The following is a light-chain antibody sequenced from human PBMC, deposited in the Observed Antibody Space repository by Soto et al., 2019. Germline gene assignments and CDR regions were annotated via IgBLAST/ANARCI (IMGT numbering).Light chain of an antibody. V-gene: IGKV1-27*01. Sequence: DIPMTQSPSSLSASVGDRVTISCRASQGISNYLAWYQQKPGKVPKLLIYAASTLQSGVPSRFSGSGSGTDFTLTISSLQPEDVATYYCQKYNGARVWFGQGTKVEIK. J-gene: IGKJ1*01. CDR3: QKYNGARVW. CDR1: QGISNY. CDR2: AAS.